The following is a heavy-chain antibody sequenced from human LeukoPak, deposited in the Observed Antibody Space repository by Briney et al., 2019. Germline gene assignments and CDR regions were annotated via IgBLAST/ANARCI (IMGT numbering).Heavy chain of an antibody. Sequence: PGGSLRLSCAASGFTFSSYAMHWVRQAPGKGLEWVAVISYDGSNKYYADSVKGRFTISRDNSKNTLYLQMNSLRAEDTAVYYCARLYCSGGSCHLGFDYWGQGTLVTVSS. CDR3: ARLYCSGGSCHLGFDY. CDR2: ISYDGSNK. CDR1: GFTFSSYA. D-gene: IGHD2-15*01. V-gene: IGHV3-30-3*01. J-gene: IGHJ4*02.